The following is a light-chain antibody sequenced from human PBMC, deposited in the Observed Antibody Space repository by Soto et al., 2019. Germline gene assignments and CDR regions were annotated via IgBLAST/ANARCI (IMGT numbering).Light chain of an antibody. CDR1: SSDVDGYNY. CDR2: DVT. V-gene: IGLV2-14*01. Sequence: QSVLTQPASVSGSPGQSITISCTGTSSDVDGYNYVSWYQQHPGKAPKLMIYDVTYRPSGVSNRFSGSKSGNTASLTISGLQAEDEADYYCSSYTSTSTPVVFGGGTQLTVL. J-gene: IGLJ2*01. CDR3: SSYTSTSTPVV.